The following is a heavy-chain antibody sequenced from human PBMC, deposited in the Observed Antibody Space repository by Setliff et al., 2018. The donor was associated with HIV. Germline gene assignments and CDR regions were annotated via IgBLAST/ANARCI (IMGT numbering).Heavy chain of an antibody. J-gene: IGHJ6*03. CDR3: ARDRTHSKVPRPYYYMDV. CDR1: GGSISSGSYF. D-gene: IGHD6-13*01. V-gene: IGHV4-61*02. Sequence: SETLSLTCTVSGGSISSGSYFWTWIRQPAGKGLEWIGRIYTSGSTNYNPSLKSRVTMSVDTSKNQFSLKLSSVTAADTAVYYCARDRTHSKVPRPYYYMDVWGKGTTVTVSS. CDR2: IYTSGST.